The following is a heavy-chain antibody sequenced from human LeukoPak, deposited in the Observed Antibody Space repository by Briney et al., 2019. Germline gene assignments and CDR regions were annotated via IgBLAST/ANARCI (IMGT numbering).Heavy chain of an antibody. J-gene: IGHJ4*02. D-gene: IGHD3-22*01. V-gene: IGHV1-18*01. CDR2: ISAYNGNT. CDR3: ARELTGEYYYDSSGYHHYPPAFDY. Sequence: ASVKVSCKASGYTFTSYGISWVRQAPGQGLEWMGWISAYNGNTNYAQKLQGRVTMTTDTSTSTAYMELRSLRSDDTAVYYCARELTGEYYYDSSGYHHYPPAFDYWGQGTLVTVSS. CDR1: GYTFTSYG.